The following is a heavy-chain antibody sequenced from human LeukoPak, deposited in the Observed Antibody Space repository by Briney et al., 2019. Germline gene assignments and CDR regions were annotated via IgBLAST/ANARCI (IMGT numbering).Heavy chain of an antibody. Sequence: SETLSLTCTVSGGSISSSSYYWGWIRQPPGKGLEWIGSIYYSGSTYYNPSLKSRVTISVDTSKNQFSLKLSSVTAADTAVYYCARDRGPALTYYDFGVVPGPSRPEEGAFDTWGQGTMVTVSS. D-gene: IGHD3-3*01. CDR2: IYYSGST. J-gene: IGHJ3*02. V-gene: IGHV4-39*07. CDR3: ARDRGPALTYYDFGVVPGPSRPEEGAFDT. CDR1: GGSISSSSYY.